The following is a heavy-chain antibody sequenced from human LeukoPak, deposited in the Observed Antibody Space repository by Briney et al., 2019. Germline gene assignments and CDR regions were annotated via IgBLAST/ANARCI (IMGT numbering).Heavy chain of an antibody. CDR1: GFTFSTYA. V-gene: IGHV3-21*01. CDR2: ISSSSSYI. J-gene: IGHJ4*02. Sequence: PGGSLRLSCAASGFTFSTYAMSWVRQAPGKGLEWVSSISSSSSYIYYADSVKGRFTISRDNAKNSLYLQMNSLRAEDTAVYYCARDLNPNPVRRDFGFDYWGQGTLVTVSS. D-gene: IGHD3-16*01. CDR3: ARDLNPNPVRRDFGFDY.